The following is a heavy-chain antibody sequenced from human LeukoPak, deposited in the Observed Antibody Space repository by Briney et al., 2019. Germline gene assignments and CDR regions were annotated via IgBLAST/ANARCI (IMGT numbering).Heavy chain of an antibody. V-gene: IGHV3-30*02. J-gene: IGHJ4*02. CDR2: IRYDGSSK. D-gene: IGHD3-10*01. CDR3: AKDFPGFGELFPVDY. Sequence: GGSLRLSCAASGFIFSNYGMHWVRQAPGKGLEWVAFIRYDGSSKYYADSVKGRFAISRDNSKNTLYLQMNSLRAEDTAVYYCAKDFPGFGELFPVDYWGQGTLVTVSS. CDR1: GFIFSNYG.